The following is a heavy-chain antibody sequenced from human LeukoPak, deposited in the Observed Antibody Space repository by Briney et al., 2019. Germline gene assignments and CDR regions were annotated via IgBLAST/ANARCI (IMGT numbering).Heavy chain of an antibody. CDR3: AKGPAFYYDSSGSYFDF. Sequence: GGSLRLSCAASGFTFSSYAMSWVRQAPGKGLEWVSASSGSGGSTYYADSVKGRSTISRDNSKNTPYLQMNSLRAEDTAVYYCAKGPAFYYDSSGSYFDFWGQGTLVTVSS. V-gene: IGHV3-23*01. CDR1: GFTFSSYA. D-gene: IGHD3-22*01. CDR2: SSGSGGST. J-gene: IGHJ4*02.